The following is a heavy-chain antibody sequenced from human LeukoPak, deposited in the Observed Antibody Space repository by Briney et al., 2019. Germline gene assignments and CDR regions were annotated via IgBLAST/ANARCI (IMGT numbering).Heavy chain of an antibody. D-gene: IGHD6-13*01. CDR2: IIPMFGIA. V-gene: IGHV1-69*13. Sequence: ASVKVSCKSSGGTFSNYAISWVRQAPGQGLEWMGGIIPMFGIANYAQKFQGRVTITADESTTTAYMELSSLRSEDTAVYYCARGGEQGSWYSALVYFDYWGQGTLVTVSS. J-gene: IGHJ4*02. CDR1: GGTFSNYA. CDR3: ARGGEQGSWYSALVYFDY.